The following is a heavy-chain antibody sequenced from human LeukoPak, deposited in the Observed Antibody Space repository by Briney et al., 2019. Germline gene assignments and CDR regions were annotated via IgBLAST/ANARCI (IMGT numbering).Heavy chain of an antibody. V-gene: IGHV4-59*12. CDR1: GGSISSYY. CDR2: IYYSGST. D-gene: IGHD6-19*01. Sequence: SETLSLTCTVSGGSISSYYWSWIRQPPGKGLEWIGYIYYSGSTNYNPSLKSRVTISVDTSKNQFSLKLSSVTAADTAVYYCARGRVRESRMQWLARFNLRDAFDIWGQGTMVTVSS. CDR3: ARGRVRESRMQWLARFNLRDAFDI. J-gene: IGHJ3*02.